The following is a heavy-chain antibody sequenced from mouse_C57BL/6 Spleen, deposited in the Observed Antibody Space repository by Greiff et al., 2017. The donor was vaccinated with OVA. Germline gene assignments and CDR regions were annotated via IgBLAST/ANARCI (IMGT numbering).Heavy chain of an antibody. Sequence: QVQLQQSGPELVKPGASVKISCKASGYAFSSSWMNWVKQRPGKGLEWIGRIYPGDGDTNYNGKFKGKATLTADKSSSTAYMQLSSLTSEDSAVYFGAREDLTGTFDAMDYWGQGTSVTVSS. J-gene: IGHJ4*01. CDR1: GYAFSSSW. CDR2: IYPGDGDT. CDR3: AREDLTGTFDAMDY. V-gene: IGHV1-82*01. D-gene: IGHD4-1*01.